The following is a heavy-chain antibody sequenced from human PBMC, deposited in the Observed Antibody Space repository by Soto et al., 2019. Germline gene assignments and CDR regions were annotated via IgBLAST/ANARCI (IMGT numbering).Heavy chain of an antibody. CDR3: ARVSGYYDILTGYYEEDY. V-gene: IGHV3-7*01. CDR1: GFTFSSYW. D-gene: IGHD3-9*01. Sequence: GGSLRLSCAASGFTFSSYWMSWVRQAPGKGLEWVANIKQDGSEKYYVDSVKGRFTISRYNAKNSLYLQMNSLRAEDTAVYYCARVSGYYDILTGYYEEDYWGQGTLVTVSS. J-gene: IGHJ4*02. CDR2: IKQDGSEK.